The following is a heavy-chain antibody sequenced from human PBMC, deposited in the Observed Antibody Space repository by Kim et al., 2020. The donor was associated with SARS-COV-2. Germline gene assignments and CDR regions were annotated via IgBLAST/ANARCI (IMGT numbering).Heavy chain of an antibody. D-gene: IGHD6-13*01. CDR1: GGTFSNYS. CDR2: IIPILGIT. CDR3: ARDRGAAAFFYYGMDV. Sequence: SVKVSCKAPGGTFSNYSIIWVQQAPGQGLEWMGRIIPILGITYYAQTFQGRVTISADKTTDTAYRELSRLRSDDTAMYYCARDRGAAAFFYYGMDVWGQGTTVTVSS. V-gene: IGHV1-69*04. J-gene: IGHJ6*02.